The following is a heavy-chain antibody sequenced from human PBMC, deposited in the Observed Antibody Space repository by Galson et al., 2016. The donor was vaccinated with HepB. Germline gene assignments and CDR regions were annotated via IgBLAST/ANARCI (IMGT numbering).Heavy chain of an antibody. V-gene: IGHV2-5*01. J-gene: IGHJ4*02. CDR1: GFSLTTTAVG. CDR3: AHGSGWLFDY. CDR2: IYWNDDN. Sequence: PALVKPTQTLTLTCTFSGFSLTTTAVGAGWFRQPPGKALEWLALIYWNDDNHYSPSLRSRLTLTKDTSKSHVVLTMTNMDPVDTATYYCAHGSGWLFDYWGQGTLVTVSS. D-gene: IGHD6-19*01.